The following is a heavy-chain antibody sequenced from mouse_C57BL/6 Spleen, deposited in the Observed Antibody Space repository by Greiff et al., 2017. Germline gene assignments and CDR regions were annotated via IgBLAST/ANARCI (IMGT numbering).Heavy chain of an antibody. V-gene: IGHV1-22*01. J-gene: IGHJ3*01. Sequence: EVQLQQSGPELVKPGASVKMSCKASGYTFTDYNMHWVKQSHGKSLEWIGYINPNNGGTSYNQKFKGKATLTVNKSSSTAYMERRSLTSEDSAVYYCARLGYYGSSGAYWGQGTLVTVSA. CDR2: INPNNGGT. CDR1: GYTFTDYN. D-gene: IGHD1-1*01. CDR3: ARLGYYGSSGAY.